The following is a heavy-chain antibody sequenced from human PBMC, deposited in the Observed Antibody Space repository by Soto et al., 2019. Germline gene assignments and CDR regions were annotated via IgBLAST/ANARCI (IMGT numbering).Heavy chain of an antibody. Sequence: QVQLQESGPGLVKPSETLSLTCTVSGASVSSYYWSWIRQPPGKGLEWIGYIFYTGSTNFNPSLKSRVTISVDTSKNQFSLKLTSVTAADTAVYYCARHWVGTPSYTFDIWGQGTMVTVSS. CDR3: ARHWVGTPSYTFDI. CDR1: GASVSSYY. J-gene: IGHJ3*02. CDR2: IFYTGST. D-gene: IGHD1-26*01. V-gene: IGHV4-59*08.